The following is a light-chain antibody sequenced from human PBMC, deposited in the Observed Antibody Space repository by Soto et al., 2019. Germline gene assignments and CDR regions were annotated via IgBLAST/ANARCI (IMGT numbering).Light chain of an antibody. V-gene: IGLV1-40*01. Sequence: QSVLTQPPSVSGAPGQRVTISCTGNSSNIGAGFDVHWYQQLPGTAPKLLISGNINRPSGVPDRISGSRSGTSASLAITGLQAEDEGDFYCQSYDTSLRGALFGGGTQLTVL. CDR3: QSYDTSLRGAL. J-gene: IGLJ2*01. CDR1: SSNIGAGFD. CDR2: GNI.